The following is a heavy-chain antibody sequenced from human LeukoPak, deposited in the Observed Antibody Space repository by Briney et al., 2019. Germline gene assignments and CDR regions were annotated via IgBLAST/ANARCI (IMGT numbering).Heavy chain of an antibody. Sequence: SETLSLTRTVSGGSISSGSYYWSWIRQPAGKGLEWIGRIYTSGSTNYNPSLKSRVTISVDTSKNQFSLKLSSVTAADTAVYYCARASDCGGDCYPMGMDVWGQGTTVTVSS. D-gene: IGHD2-21*02. CDR1: GGSISSGSYY. V-gene: IGHV4-61*02. J-gene: IGHJ6*02. CDR2: IYTSGST. CDR3: ARASDCGGDCYPMGMDV.